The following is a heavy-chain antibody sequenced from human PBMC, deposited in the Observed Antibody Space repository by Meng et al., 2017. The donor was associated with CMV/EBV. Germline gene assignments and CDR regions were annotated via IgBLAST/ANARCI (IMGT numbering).Heavy chain of an antibody. V-gene: IGHV3-11*04. CDR2: ISNSGRTI. J-gene: IGHJ4*02. Sequence: GESLKISCAASGFTFSDYYMSWIRQAPGKGLEWVSYISNSGRTIYYADSVKGRFTISRDNAKNSLYLQMNSLRAEDTAVYYCASLRGWFDYWGQGTLVTVSS. CDR3: ASLRGWFDY. CDR1: GFTFSDYY. D-gene: IGHD3-10*01.